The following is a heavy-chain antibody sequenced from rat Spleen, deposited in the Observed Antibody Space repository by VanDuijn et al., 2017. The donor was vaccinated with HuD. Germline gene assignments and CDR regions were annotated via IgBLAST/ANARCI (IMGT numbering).Heavy chain of an antibody. Sequence: EVQLVESGGGLVQPGNSLKLSCAASGFTFSNYYMAWVRQAPTKGLEWVASISTGGGNTYYRDSVKGRFTISRDNAKSTLYLQMNSLRSDDTATYYCARPPEGVVGLTGYFELWGPGTMVTVSS. J-gene: IGHJ1*01. D-gene: IGHD1-11*01. CDR3: ARPPEGVVGLTGYFEL. V-gene: IGHV5S23*01. CDR2: ISTGGGNT. CDR1: GFTFSNYY.